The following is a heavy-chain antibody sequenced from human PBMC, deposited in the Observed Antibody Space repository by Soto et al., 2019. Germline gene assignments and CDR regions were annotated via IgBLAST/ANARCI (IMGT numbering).Heavy chain of an antibody. V-gene: IGHV3-7*01. CDR3: ARPTGNGWFEDDH. D-gene: IGHD3-10*01. J-gene: IGHJ4*02. CDR1: GLTFSDFW. CDR2: INYDGTEK. Sequence: GGSLRLSCAASGLTFSDFWMSWVRQGPGKRLEWVANINYDGTEKFYVDSVRGRFSISRDNARNSLHLQINGMRAEDTGMFYCARPTGNGWFEDDHWGQGSLVTVSS.